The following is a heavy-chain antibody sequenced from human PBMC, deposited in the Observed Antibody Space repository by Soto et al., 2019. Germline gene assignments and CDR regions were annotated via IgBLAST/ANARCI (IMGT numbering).Heavy chain of an antibody. CDR3: ARTSTSGYYLSYFDY. D-gene: IGHD3-22*01. Sequence: QVQLVESGGGVVQPGRSLRLSCAASGFTFSNYAMHWVRQAPGKGLEWGAVISYDGSNKYYADSVKGRFTISRDNSKNTLHLEMNSLRAEDTAVYYCARTSTSGYYLSYFDYWGQGTLVTVSS. CDR2: ISYDGSNK. V-gene: IGHV3-30-3*01. CDR1: GFTFSNYA. J-gene: IGHJ4*02.